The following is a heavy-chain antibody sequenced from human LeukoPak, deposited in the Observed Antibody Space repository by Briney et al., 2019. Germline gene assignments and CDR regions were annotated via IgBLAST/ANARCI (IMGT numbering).Heavy chain of an antibody. D-gene: IGHD3-3*01. CDR1: GYTFTGYY. CDR2: TNPNSGGT. J-gene: IGHJ4*02. CDR3: ARAAPTIFGVVSDY. Sequence: ASVKVSCKASGYTFTGYYMHWVRQAPGQGLEWMGWTNPNSGGTNYAQKFQGRVTMTRDTSISTAYMELSRLRSDDTAVYYCARAAPTIFGVVSDYWGQGTLVTVSS. V-gene: IGHV1-2*02.